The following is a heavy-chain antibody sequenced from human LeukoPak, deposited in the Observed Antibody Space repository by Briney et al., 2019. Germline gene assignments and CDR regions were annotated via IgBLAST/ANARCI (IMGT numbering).Heavy chain of an antibody. V-gene: IGHV3-23*01. CDR3: AKDTTWGYYDSNPN. CDR2: ISASGGSK. D-gene: IGHD3-22*01. Sequence: GGSLRLSCAASGLTFSSYVMSWIRQAPGKGLEWVSGISASGGSKYYADSVKGRFTISRDNSKNTLYLQMNSLRAEDTAVYYCAKDTTWGYYDSNPNWGQGTLVTVSS. J-gene: IGHJ4*02. CDR1: GLTFSSYV.